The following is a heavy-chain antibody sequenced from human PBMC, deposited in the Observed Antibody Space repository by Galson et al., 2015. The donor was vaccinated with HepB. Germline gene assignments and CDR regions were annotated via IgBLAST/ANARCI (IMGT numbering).Heavy chain of an antibody. CDR1: GFTFSSYS. Sequence: SLRLSCAASGFTFSSYSMNWVRQAPGKGLEWVSSIFRSSVYTYYADSVKGRFTISRDDAENSLYLQMNSLRAEDTAVYYCARGGYSNYYTDYWGQGTPVTVSS. CDR3: ARGGYSNYYTDY. V-gene: IGHV3-21*01. J-gene: IGHJ4*02. D-gene: IGHD4-11*01. CDR2: IFRSSVYT.